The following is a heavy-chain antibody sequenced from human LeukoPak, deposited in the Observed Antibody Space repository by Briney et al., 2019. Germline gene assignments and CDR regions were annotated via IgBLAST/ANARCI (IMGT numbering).Heavy chain of an antibody. CDR1: GDSISSSDYY. CDR3: ARDNKVSFDI. V-gene: IGHV4-39*07. Sequence: SETLSLTCTVSGDSISSSDYYWAWIRQPPGKGLEWIGNIYYNGNTYYNSSLKSRITISIDTSKKQFSLRLNAVTAADTAVYYCARDNKVSFDIWGQGTLVTVSS. J-gene: IGHJ4*02. CDR2: IYYNGNT. D-gene: IGHD2-15*01.